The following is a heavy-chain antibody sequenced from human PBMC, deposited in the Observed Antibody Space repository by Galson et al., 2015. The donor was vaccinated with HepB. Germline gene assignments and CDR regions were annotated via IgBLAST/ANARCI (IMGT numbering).Heavy chain of an antibody. V-gene: IGHV1-69*10. CDR1: GSTFNSLS. J-gene: IGHJ4*02. CDR2: VVPFFGIG. CDR3: ATGADCSGGSCYEGH. Sequence: SVKVSCKASGSTFNSLSINWVRQAPGQGLEWMGGVVPFFGIGTYAQKFQGRITITADKPTTTAYMELTSLTSDDTAMYYCATGADCSGGSCYEGHWGRGTLVTVPS. D-gene: IGHD3-22*01.